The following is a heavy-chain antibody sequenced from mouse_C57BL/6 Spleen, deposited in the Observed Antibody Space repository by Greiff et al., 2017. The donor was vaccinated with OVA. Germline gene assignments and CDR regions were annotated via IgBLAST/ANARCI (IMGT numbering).Heavy chain of an antibody. CDR1: GYTFPSYW. CDR2: INPSNGGT. D-gene: IGHD1-1*01. V-gene: IGHV1-53*01. Sequence: VQLQQPGTELVKPGASVKLSCKASGYTFPSYWMHWVKQRPGQGLEWIGNINPSNGGTNYNEKFKSKATLTVDKSSSTAYMQLSSLTSEDSAVYYCARELLTTVVFDYWGQGTTLTVSS. J-gene: IGHJ2*01. CDR3: ARELLTTVVFDY.